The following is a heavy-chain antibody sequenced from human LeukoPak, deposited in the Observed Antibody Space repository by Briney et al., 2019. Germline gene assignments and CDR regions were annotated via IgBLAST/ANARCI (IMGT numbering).Heavy chain of an antibody. J-gene: IGHJ4*02. CDR3: TFRVGAMDY. CDR2: FDPEDGET. V-gene: IGHV1-24*01. Sequence: ASVKVSCKVSGYTLTELSMHWVRQAPGKGLEWMGGFDPEDGETIYAQKFQGRVTMTEGTSTDTAYMELSSLRSEDTAVYYCTFRVGAMDYWGQGTLVTVSS. CDR1: GYTLTELS. D-gene: IGHD1-26*01.